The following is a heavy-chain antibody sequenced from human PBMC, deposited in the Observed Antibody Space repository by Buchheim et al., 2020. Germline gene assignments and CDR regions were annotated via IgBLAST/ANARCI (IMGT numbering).Heavy chain of an antibody. CDR3: ARDHCSSTSCYRRFYYYYGMDV. Sequence: EVQLVESGGGLVQPGGSLRLSCAASGFTFSSYWMSWVRQAPGKGLEWVANIKQDGSEKYYVDSVKGRFTISRDNAKNSLYLQMNSLRAEDTAVYYCARDHCSSTSCYRRFYYYYGMDVWGQGTT. J-gene: IGHJ6*02. D-gene: IGHD2-2*02. CDR2: IKQDGSEK. CDR1: GFTFSSYW. V-gene: IGHV3-7*03.